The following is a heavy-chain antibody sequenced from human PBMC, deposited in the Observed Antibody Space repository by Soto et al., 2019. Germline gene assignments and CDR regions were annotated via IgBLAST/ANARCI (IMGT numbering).Heavy chain of an antibody. V-gene: IGHV1-8*02. D-gene: IGHD5-18*01. CDR2: MNPGSGDT. CDR1: GYTFTNNY. J-gene: IGHJ5*02. Sequence: ASVKVSCKASGYTFTNNYVSWVRQATGQGLEWMGWMNPGSGDTGYAQKFQGRVTMTRDISIATAYMELNSLTSEDTAIYYCARMESFGSLNWFDPCGQGTLVTVSS. CDR3: ARMESFGSLNWFDP.